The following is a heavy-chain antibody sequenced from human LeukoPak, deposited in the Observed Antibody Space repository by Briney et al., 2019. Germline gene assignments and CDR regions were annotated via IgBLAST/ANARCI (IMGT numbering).Heavy chain of an antibody. CDR2: IWYDGSNK. CDR1: GFTFSSYG. J-gene: IGHJ4*02. V-gene: IGHV3-33*01. D-gene: IGHD1-26*01. CDR3: ARDPRQWELAYYFDY. Sequence: QPGRSLRLSCAASGFTFSSYGMHWVRQAPGKGLEWVAVIWYDGSNKYYADSVKGRFTISRDNSKNTLYLQMNSLRAEDTAVYYCARDPRQWELAYYFDYWGQGTLVTVSS.